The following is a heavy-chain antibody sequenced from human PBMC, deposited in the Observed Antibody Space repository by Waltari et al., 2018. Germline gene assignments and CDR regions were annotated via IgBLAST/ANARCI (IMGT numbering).Heavy chain of an antibody. D-gene: IGHD3-16*02. Sequence: EVQLVESGGGLVQPGGSLRLSCGVSGFTFSRHGMNWVRQAPGKGLEWVSYISGSSSTIYYADSVKGRFTISRDNAKNSMHLQMSSLRAEDTAVYYCATAARRRDVGDLSWGQGTLVTVSS. CDR1: GFTFSRHG. CDR2: ISGSSSTI. V-gene: IGHV3-48*01. J-gene: IGHJ4*02. CDR3: ATAARRRDVGDLS.